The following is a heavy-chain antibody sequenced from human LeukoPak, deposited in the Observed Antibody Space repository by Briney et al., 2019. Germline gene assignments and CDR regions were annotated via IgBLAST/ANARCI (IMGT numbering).Heavy chain of an antibody. CDR1: GGSISSYY. V-gene: IGHV4-59*08. D-gene: IGHD2-2*01. CDR3: ARVPRSYYYYYYMDV. Sequence: PSETLSLTCTVSGGSISSYYWSWIRQPPGKGLEWIGYIYYSGSTNYNPSLKSRVTISVDTSKNQLSLKLSSVTAADTAVYYCARVPRSYYYYYYMDVWGKGTTVTVSS. J-gene: IGHJ6*03. CDR2: IYYSGST.